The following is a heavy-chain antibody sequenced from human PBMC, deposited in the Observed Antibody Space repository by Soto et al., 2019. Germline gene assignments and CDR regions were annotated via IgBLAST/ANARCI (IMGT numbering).Heavy chain of an antibody. CDR3: ARAGYSSSWTDDGMDV. CDR1: GGSISSGGYS. Sequence: SETLSLTCAVSGGSISSGGYSWSWIRQPPGKGLEWIGYIYHSGSTYYNPSLKSRVTISVDRSKNQFSLKLSSVTAADTAVYYCARAGYSSSWTDDGMDVWGQGTTVTVSS. D-gene: IGHD6-13*01. J-gene: IGHJ6*02. V-gene: IGHV4-30-2*01. CDR2: IYHSGST.